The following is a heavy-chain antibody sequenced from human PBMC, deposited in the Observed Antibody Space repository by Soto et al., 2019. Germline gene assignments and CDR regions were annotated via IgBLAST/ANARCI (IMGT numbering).Heavy chain of an antibody. V-gene: IGHV4-30-2*06. Sequence: PSATLSLTCSVSGGTITSGRSSWNWIRQSPGKGLEWIAYIYHSGSTYYNPSLKSRVTISVDRSENQFSLKLTSVTAADTAVYSCVRESVASGPNYFDTWGPGTLVTVSS. CDR2: IYHSGST. CDR3: VRESVASGPNYFDT. CDR1: GGTITSGRSS. J-gene: IGHJ5*02. D-gene: IGHD6-6*01.